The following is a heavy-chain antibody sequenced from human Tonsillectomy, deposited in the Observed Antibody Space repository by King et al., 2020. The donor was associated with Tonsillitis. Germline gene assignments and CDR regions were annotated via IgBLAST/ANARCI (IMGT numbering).Heavy chain of an antibody. J-gene: IGHJ2*01. CDR1: GGTFSSYA. CDR2: IIPIFGTA. D-gene: IGHD3-22*01. V-gene: IGHV1-69*01. Sequence: QLVQSGAEVKKPGSSVKVSCKASGGTFSSYAISWVRQAPGQGLEWMGGIIPIFGTANYAQKFQGRVMITADESTSTAYMELSSLRSEDTAVYYCARPTNDSSGYYSNWYFDLWGRGTLVTVSS. CDR3: ARPTNDSSGYYSNWYFDL.